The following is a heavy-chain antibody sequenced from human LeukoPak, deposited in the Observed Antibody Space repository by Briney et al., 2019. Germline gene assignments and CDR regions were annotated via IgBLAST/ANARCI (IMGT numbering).Heavy chain of an antibody. CDR2: INPNSGDT. CDR3: FSSGWGSGASCYSGSFDY. Sequence: ASVKVSCKASGYTFTSYDINWVRQAPGQGLEWMGRINPNSGDTNYAQKFQGRVTMTRDTSISTAYMEVSRLRSDDTAVYYCFSSGWGSGASCYSGSFDYWGQGTLVTVSS. J-gene: IGHJ4*02. CDR1: GYTFTSYD. V-gene: IGHV1-2*06. D-gene: IGHD2-15*01.